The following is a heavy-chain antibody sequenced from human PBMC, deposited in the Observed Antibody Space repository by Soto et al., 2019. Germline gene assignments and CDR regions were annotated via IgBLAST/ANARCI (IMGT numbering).Heavy chain of an antibody. V-gene: IGHV3-30-3*01. D-gene: IGHD3-3*01. Sequence: QVQLVESGGGVVQPGRSLRLSCAASGFTFSSYAMHWVRQASGKGMEWVAVISYDGSNKYYADSVKGRFTISRDNSKNTLYLQMNSLRAEDTAVYYCARDLGVFRFLEWLFQFWGQGTLVTVSS. CDR2: ISYDGSNK. J-gene: IGHJ4*02. CDR1: GFTFSSYA. CDR3: ARDLGVFRFLEWLFQF.